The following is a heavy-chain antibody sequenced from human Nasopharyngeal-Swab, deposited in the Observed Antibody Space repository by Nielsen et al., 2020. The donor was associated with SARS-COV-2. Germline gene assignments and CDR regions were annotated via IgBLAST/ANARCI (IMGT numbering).Heavy chain of an antibody. J-gene: IGHJ4*02. D-gene: IGHD2-21*02. Sequence: GESLKISCAASGFTFSSYAMHRVRQAPGKGLEWVVVISYDGSNKYYADSVKGRFTISRDNSMNTQYLQMNSLRAEDTAVYYCAREGGAYCGGVCLGGWRSFDYWGQGTLVTVSS. CDR3: AREGGAYCGGVCLGGWRSFDY. CDR1: GFTFSSYA. V-gene: IGHV3-30-3*01. CDR2: ISYDGSNK.